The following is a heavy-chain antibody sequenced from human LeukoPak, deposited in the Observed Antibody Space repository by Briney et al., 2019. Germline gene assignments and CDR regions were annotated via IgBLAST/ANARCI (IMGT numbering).Heavy chain of an antibody. CDR3: ARLRDLGYCSAGSCYPLPDY. D-gene: IGHD2-15*01. J-gene: IGHJ4*02. V-gene: IGHV3-23*01. CDR2: FSSSGGST. CDR1: GFTFSSYA. Sequence: GGSLRLSCAASGFTFSSYAMSWVRQAPGKGLEWVSAFSSSGGSTYYADYLKGRFTISRDNSKNKLYLQMISLRGEDTAVYYCARLRDLGYCSAGSCYPLPDYWGQGTLVTVSS.